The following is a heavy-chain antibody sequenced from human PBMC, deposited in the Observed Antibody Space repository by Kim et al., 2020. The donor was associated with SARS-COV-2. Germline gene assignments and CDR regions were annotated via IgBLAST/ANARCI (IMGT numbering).Heavy chain of an antibody. CDR2: ISYDGSNK. CDR1: GFTFSSYG. CDR3: ARDHRSMVRGAPGLLDL. J-gene: IGHJ2*01. V-gene: IGHV3-33*05. D-gene: IGHD3-10*01. Sequence: GGSLRLSCAASGFTFSSYGMHWVRQAPGKGLEWVAVISYDGSNKYYADSVKGRFTISRDNSKNTLYLQMNSLRAEDTAVYYCARDHRSMVRGAPGLLDLWGRGTLVTVSS.